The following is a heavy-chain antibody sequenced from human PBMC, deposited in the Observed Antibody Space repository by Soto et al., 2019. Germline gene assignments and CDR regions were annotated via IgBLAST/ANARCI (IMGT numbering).Heavy chain of an antibody. V-gene: IGHV4-28*01. J-gene: IGHJ3*02. D-gene: IGHD1-26*01. CDR2: IYYSGTT. Sequence: SETLSLTCAVSGYSISSSNWWGWIRQPPGKGLEWIGYIYYSGTTYYNPSLKSRVTMSVDTSKNQFSLKLTSVTAVDTAVYYCARSGEVGDAFDIWGQGTMVTVSS. CDR1: GYSISSSNW. CDR3: ARSGEVGDAFDI.